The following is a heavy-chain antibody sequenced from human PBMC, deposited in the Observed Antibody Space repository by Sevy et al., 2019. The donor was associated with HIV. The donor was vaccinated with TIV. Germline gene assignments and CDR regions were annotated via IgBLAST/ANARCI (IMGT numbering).Heavy chain of an antibody. CDR3: ATPEPPCSGGTCYDFDY. CDR1: GHTFNAYY. D-gene: IGHD2-15*01. V-gene: IGHV1-2*02. J-gene: IGHJ4*02. CDR2: INPNNGDT. Sequence: ASVKVSCKTSGHTFNAYYTHWVRQAPGQGLEWMAWINPNNGDTNYAQTFQGRVTITSDTSISTTYMELSRLTSDDTGIYCATPEPPCSGGTCYDFDYWGQGTLVTVSS.